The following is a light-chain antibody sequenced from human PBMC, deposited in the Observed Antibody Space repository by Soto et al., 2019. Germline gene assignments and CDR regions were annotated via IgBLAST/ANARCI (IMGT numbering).Light chain of an antibody. V-gene: IGLV1-40*01. J-gene: IGLJ2*01. CDR1: SSNIGTGYD. Sequence: QSVLTQPPSVSGAPGQRVSISCTGSSSNIGTGYDVHWYQLLPGRSPKLLIFDSTNRPSGVPDRFSGSRSGASASLAISDLQAEDEADYYCQSYDSSPSGYVVFGGGTKLTVL. CDR3: QSYDSSPSGYVV. CDR2: DST.